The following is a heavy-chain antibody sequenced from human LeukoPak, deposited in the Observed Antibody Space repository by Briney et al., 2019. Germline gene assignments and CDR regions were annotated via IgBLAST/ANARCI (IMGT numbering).Heavy chain of an antibody. CDR1: GGSISSSSYY. V-gene: IGHV4-39*01. CDR2: IYYSGST. Sequence: SETLSLTCTVSGGSISSSSYYWGWIRQPPGNGLEWIGSIYYSGSTYYNPSLKSRVTISVDTSKNQFSLKLSSVTAADTAVYYCARYPDYSGSAYFDYWGQGTLVTVSS. CDR3: ARYPDYSGSAYFDY. D-gene: IGHD3-10*01. J-gene: IGHJ4*02.